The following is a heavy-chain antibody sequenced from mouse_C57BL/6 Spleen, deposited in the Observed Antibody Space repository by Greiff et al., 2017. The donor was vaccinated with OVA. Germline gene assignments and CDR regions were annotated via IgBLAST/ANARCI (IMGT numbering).Heavy chain of an antibody. CDR3: ARRGVTTVVGSFDY. D-gene: IGHD1-1*01. CDR1: GYTFTSYG. CDR2: IYPRSGNT. J-gene: IGHJ2*01. Sequence: VQLQQSGAELARPGASVKLSCKASGYTFTSYGISWVKQRTGQGLEWIGEIYPRSGNTYYNEKFKGKATLTADKSSSTAYMELRSLTSEDSAVYFCARRGVTTVVGSFDYWGQGTTLTVSS. V-gene: IGHV1-81*01.